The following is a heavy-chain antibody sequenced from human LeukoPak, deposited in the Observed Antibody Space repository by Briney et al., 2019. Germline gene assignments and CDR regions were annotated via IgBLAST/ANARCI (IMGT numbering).Heavy chain of an antibody. CDR2: IHYSGST. V-gene: IGHV4-59*12. CDR3: ARGYCSGGTCYSDRGAFDI. J-gene: IGHJ3*02. Sequence: SETLSLTCTVSGGSISSYYWGWIRQPPGKGLECIGNIHYSGSTSYNPSLKSRVTISVDTSKNQFSLKLSSVTAADTAVYFCARGYCSGGTCYSDRGAFDIWGQGTMVTVSS. CDR1: GGSISSYY. D-gene: IGHD2-15*01.